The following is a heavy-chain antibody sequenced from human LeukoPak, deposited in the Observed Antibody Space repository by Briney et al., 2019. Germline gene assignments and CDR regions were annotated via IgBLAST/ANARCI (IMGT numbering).Heavy chain of an antibody. Sequence: GGSLRLSCAASGFTFSSYSMNWVRQAPGKGLEWVSYISSSSSTIYYADSVKGRFTISRDNAKNSLYLQMNSLRAEDTAVYYCARASGYDPPAYYFDYWGQGTLVTVSS. J-gene: IGHJ4*02. V-gene: IGHV3-48*04. CDR3: ARASGYDPPAYYFDY. CDR2: ISSSSSTI. D-gene: IGHD5-12*01. CDR1: GFTFSSYS.